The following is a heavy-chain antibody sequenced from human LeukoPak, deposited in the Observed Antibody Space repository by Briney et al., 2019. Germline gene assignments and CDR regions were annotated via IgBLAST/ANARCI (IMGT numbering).Heavy chain of an antibody. V-gene: IGHV3-23*01. CDR2: ISSSGDSA. J-gene: IGHJ2*01. CDR3: AKRDEVVPAARYFGL. CDR1: GFTFSSYA. D-gene: IGHD2-2*01. Sequence: HPGGSLRLSCAASGFTFSSYAMHWVRQAPGKGLEWVSSISSSGDSASYADSVKGRFTISRDNSKNTLYLQMNSLRVEDTAVYYCAKRDEVVPAARYFGLWGRGTLVTVSS.